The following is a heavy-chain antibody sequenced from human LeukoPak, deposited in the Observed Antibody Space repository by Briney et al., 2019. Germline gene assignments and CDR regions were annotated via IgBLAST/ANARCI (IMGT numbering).Heavy chain of an antibody. V-gene: IGHV3-48*02. CDR3: ARDGFDYYDSSGYYYFDS. CDR2: ISSDSRTI. D-gene: IGHD3-22*01. J-gene: IGHJ4*02. CDR1: GFTFSSYS. Sequence: PGGSLRLSCAASGFTFSSYSMNWVRQAPGKGLEWVSYISSDSRTIYYADSVKGRFTISRDNAKNSLYLQMKSLRDEDTAVYYCARDGFDYYDSSGYYYFDSRGQGTLVTVSS.